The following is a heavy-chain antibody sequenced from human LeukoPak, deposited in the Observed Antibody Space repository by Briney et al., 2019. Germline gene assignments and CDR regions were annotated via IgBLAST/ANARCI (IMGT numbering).Heavy chain of an antibody. D-gene: IGHD2-15*01. CDR1: GYTFTSYY. J-gene: IGHJ4*02. Sequence: ASVKVSCKASGYTFTSYYMHWVRQAPGQGLEWMGIINPSGGSTSYAQKFQGRVTMTRDTSTSTVYMELSSLRSVDTAVYYCARAVVAADFDYWGQGTLVTVSS. V-gene: IGHV1-46*01. CDR2: INPSGGST. CDR3: ARAVVAADFDY.